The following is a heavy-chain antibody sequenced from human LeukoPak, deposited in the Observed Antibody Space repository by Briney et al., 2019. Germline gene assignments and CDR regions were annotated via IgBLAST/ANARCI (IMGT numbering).Heavy chain of an antibody. V-gene: IGHV3-53*01. D-gene: IGHD6-13*01. Sequence: GGSLRLSCAASGFTVSSNYMSWVRQAPGKGLEWVSVIYRGGSTYYADSVKGGFTIFRDNSKNTLYLQMNSLRAEDTAVYYCAREFMVAAADDWGQGTLVTVSS. CDR3: AREFMVAAADD. CDR1: GFTVSSNY. CDR2: IYRGGST. J-gene: IGHJ4*02.